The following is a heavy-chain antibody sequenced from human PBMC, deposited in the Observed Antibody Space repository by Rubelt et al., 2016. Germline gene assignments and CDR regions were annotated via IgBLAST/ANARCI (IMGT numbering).Heavy chain of an antibody. Sequence: EVQLVESGGGLVQPGESLRLSCAVSGLTFNTDWMRWVRQAPGKGLEWLASIKGDGREKSYVAYVKGRFTISSERARRSLYRQRNSLRAEDTAVYYCARNTPMIPGDYFDYWGQGTLVAVSS. CDR1: GLTFNTDW. CDR3: ARNTPMIPGDYFDY. V-gene: IGHV3-7*01. D-gene: IGHD3-22*01. J-gene: IGHJ4*02. CDR2: IKGDGREK.